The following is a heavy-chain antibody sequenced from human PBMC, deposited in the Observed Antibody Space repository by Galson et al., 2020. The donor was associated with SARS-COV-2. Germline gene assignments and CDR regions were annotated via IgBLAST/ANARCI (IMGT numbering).Heavy chain of an antibody. CDR3: ARDLGST. J-gene: IGHJ5*02. Sequence: SETLSLTCTVSGGPISSYYCSWIRQPPGKGLERIGYIYYSGNTNYNPSLKSRVTISVDTSKNQFSLKLSSVTDADTAVYYCARDLGSTWGQGTLVTVSS. V-gene: IGHV4-59*01. CDR2: IYYSGNT. CDR1: GGPISSYY. D-gene: IGHD4-4*01.